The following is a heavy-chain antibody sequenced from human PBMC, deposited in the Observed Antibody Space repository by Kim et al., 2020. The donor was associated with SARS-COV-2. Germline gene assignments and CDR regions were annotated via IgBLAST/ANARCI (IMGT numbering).Heavy chain of an antibody. D-gene: IGHD2-21*01. CDR1: GFTFSSYG. CDR2: IWYDGSNK. V-gene: IGHV3-33*01. J-gene: IGHJ6*02. Sequence: GGSLRLSCAASGFTFSSYGMHWVRQAPGKGLEWVAVIWYDGSNKYYADSVKGRFTISRDNSKNTLYLQMNSLRAEDTAVYYCAREKVVVRYYYYYGMDVWGQGTTVTVSS. CDR3: AREKVVVRYYYYYGMDV.